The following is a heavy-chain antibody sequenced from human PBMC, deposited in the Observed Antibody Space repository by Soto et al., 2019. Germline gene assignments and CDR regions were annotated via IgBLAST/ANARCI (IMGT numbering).Heavy chain of an antibody. J-gene: IGHJ4*02. V-gene: IGHV3-48*03. CDR1: GFTFSSYE. Sequence: GGSLRLSCAASGFTFSSYEMNWVRQAPGKGLEWVSYISSSGSTIYYADSVKGRFTISRDNAKNSLYLQMNSLRAEDTAVYYCASPWGSFDYWGQGTLVTVSS. CDR2: ISSSGSTI. CDR3: ASPWGSFDY. D-gene: IGHD7-27*01.